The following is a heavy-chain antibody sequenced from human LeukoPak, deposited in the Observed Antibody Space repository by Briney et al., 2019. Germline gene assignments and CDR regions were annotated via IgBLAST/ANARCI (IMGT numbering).Heavy chain of an antibody. Sequence: GGALRLSCAASGFTFSTYAMGGVRQAPGKGLDWVSTVTGSGGSTYYADSVNGRFTISRDNSKNTLFLQMASLSADDTALYYCAKDLVVETPTGIFDFWGQGTLVTVSS. V-gene: IGHV3-23*01. J-gene: IGHJ4*02. CDR2: VTGSGGST. CDR1: GFTFSTYA. CDR3: AKDLVVETPTGIFDF. D-gene: IGHD2-21*02.